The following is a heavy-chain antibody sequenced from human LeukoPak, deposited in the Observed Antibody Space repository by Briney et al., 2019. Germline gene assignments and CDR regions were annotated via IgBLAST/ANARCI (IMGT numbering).Heavy chain of an antibody. CDR2: ISYDGSNK. V-gene: IGHV3-30*18. D-gene: IGHD6-19*01. J-gene: IGHJ4*02. CDR3: AKGPQWLGPYYFDY. Sequence: GGSLRLSCAASGFTFSSYGVHWVRQAPGKGLEWVAVISYDGSNKYYADSVKGRFTISRDNSKNTLYLQMNSLRAEDTAVCYCAKGPQWLGPYYFDYWGQGTLVTVSS. CDR1: GFTFSSYG.